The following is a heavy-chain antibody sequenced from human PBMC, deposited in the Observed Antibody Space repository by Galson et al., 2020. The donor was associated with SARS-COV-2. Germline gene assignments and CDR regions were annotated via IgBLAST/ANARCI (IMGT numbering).Heavy chain of an antibody. CDR1: GFTFSSYG. J-gene: IGHJ4*02. V-gene: IGHV3-33*01. D-gene: IGHD6-19*01. CDR2: IWYDGSNK. Sequence: GESLKISCAASGFTFSSYGMHWVRQAPGKGLEWVAVIWYDGSNKYYADSVKGRFTISRDNSKNTLYLQMNSLRAEDTAVYYCATEIIAVAGRGVDYWGQGTLVTVSS. CDR3: ATEIIAVAGRGVDY.